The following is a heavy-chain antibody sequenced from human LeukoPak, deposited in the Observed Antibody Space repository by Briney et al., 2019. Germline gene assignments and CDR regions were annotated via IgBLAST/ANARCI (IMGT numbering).Heavy chain of an antibody. CDR1: GFTFSSHA. Sequence: GGSLRLSCTASGFTFSSHAMSWVRQAPGKGLEWVSTVSGRGDSTYYADSVKGRFTISRDNSMSTLYLQMESLRAEDTALYYCARAPVSGPASGLDVWGQGTTVTVAS. V-gene: IGHV3-23*01. CDR2: VSGRGDST. CDR3: ARAPVSGPASGLDV. J-gene: IGHJ6*02.